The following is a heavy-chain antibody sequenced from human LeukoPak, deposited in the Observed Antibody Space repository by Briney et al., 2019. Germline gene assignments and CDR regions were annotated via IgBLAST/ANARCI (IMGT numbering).Heavy chain of an antibody. D-gene: IGHD3-10*01. CDR3: ARESEL. Sequence: SEALSLTCTVSGGSISSYYWSWIRQPPGKGLEWIGYIYYGGSTNYNPSLKSRVTISVDTSKNQFSLKLSSVTAADTAVYYCARESELWGQGTLVTVSS. V-gene: IGHV4-59*01. CDR2: IYYGGST. J-gene: IGHJ4*02. CDR1: GGSISSYY.